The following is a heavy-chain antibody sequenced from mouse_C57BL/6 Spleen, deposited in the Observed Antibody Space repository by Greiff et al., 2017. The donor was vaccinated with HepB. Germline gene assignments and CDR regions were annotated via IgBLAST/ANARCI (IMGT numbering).Heavy chain of an antibody. J-gene: IGHJ4*01. CDR3: ARLRGPYAMDY. CDR1: GYTFTSYW. Sequence: QVQLQQPGAELVRPGSSVKLSCKASGYTFTSYWMHWVKQRPIQGLEWIGNIDPSDSETHYNQKFKDKATLTVDKSSSTAYMQLSSLTSEDSAVYYCARLRGPYAMDYWGQGTSVTVSS. CDR2: IDPSDSET. V-gene: IGHV1-52*01.